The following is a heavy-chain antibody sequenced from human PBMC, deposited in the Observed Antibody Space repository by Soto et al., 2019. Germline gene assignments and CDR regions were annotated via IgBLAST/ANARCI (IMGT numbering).Heavy chain of an antibody. CDR2: ISARGDST. Sequence: EVQLVESGGGLVQPGGSLRLSCAASGFSFSTHAVTWVRQAPGKGLEWVSSISARGDSTYYADSVKGRFTISRDNSENTLYLRVNRLRAEDTAVYYCAQAFEELRPHWFDPWGQGTLVTVSS. CDR3: AQAFEELRPHWFDP. D-gene: IGHD1-7*01. J-gene: IGHJ5*02. V-gene: IGHV3-23*04. CDR1: GFSFSTHA.